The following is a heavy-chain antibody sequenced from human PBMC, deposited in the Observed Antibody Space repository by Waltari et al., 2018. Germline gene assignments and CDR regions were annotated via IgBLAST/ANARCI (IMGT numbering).Heavy chain of an antibody. CDR3: AGGSGYYYDSTFDY. CDR1: GGSINNYY. D-gene: IGHD3-22*01. V-gene: IGHV4-59*01. J-gene: IGHJ4*02. CDR2: IYYSGAT. Sequence: QVQLQESGPGLLRPSETLSPTCTVSGGSINNYYWSWIRQPPGKGLEWIGYIYYSGATNYSPSLKSRVTISLDTSKSQFSLKLSSVTAADTGVYYCAGGSGYYYDSTFDYWGQGTLVTVSS.